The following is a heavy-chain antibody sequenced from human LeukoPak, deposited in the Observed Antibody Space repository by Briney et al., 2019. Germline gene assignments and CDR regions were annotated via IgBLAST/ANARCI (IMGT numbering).Heavy chain of an antibody. D-gene: IGHD3-22*01. J-gene: IGHJ4*02. CDR2: IWYDGSDK. Sequence: GGSLTLSCEASGFTFSSYGMHWVRQAPGKGLEWVAVIWYDGSDKYYADSVKGRFSISRDNSKNTLYLQMNSLRAEDTAVYYCARELPPVVNFYFDSWGQGTLVTVSS. CDR3: ARELPPVVNFYFDS. V-gene: IGHV3-33*01. CDR1: GFTFSSYG.